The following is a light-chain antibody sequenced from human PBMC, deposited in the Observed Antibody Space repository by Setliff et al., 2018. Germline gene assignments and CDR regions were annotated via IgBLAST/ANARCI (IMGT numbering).Light chain of an antibody. J-gene: IGLJ3*02. CDR2: SNN. CDR1: SSNIGSNT. V-gene: IGLV1-44*01. CDR3: AAWDNSLSGVE. Sequence: QSVLAQPPSVSGTPGQRVTISCSGSSSNIGSNTVNWYQQVPGTAPKLLIYSNNQRPSGVPDRFSGSRSGTSASLAISGLQSEDEADYFCAAWDNSLSGVEFGGGTKVTVL.